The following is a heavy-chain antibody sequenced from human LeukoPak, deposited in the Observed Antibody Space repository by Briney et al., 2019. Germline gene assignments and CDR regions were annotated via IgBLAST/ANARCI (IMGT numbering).Heavy chain of an antibody. CDR3: ARETSSGYYYGSGSYYPYYYYGMDV. J-gene: IGHJ6*02. CDR2: INPSGGST. Sequence: ASVKVSCKASGYTFTSYCMHWVRQAPGQGLEWMGIINPSGGSTSYAQKFQGRVTMTRDTSTSTVYMELSSLRSEDTAVYYCARETSSGYYYGSGSYYPYYYYGMDVWGQGTTVTVSS. V-gene: IGHV1-46*01. D-gene: IGHD3-10*01. CDR1: GYTFTSYC.